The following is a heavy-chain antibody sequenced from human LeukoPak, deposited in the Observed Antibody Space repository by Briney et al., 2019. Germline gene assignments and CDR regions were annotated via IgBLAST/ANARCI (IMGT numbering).Heavy chain of an antibody. CDR3: ARDNAGGAAAL. J-gene: IGHJ1*01. D-gene: IGHD6-13*01. V-gene: IGHV3-11*01. CDR1: GFTFNDYY. CDR2: ISSSGSTI. Sequence: PGGSLRLFCAASGFTFNDYYMSWIRQAPGKGLEWVSYISSSGSTIYYADSVKGRFTISRDNAKNSLYLQMNSLRAEDTAVDYCARDNAGGAAALWGQGTLVTVSS.